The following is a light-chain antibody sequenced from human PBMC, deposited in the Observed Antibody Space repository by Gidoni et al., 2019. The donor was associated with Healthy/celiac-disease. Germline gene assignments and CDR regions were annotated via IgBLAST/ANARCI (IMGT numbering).Light chain of an antibody. CDR1: QSVSSTY. J-gene: IGKJ4*01. Sequence: EIVFTQSPGTLSLSPGERATLSCRASQSVSSTYLAWYQQKPGKSPRLLIYGASSRANGIPDRFSGSGSGTDFTLTISRLEPEDFAVYYCQQYGSSLFTFGGGTKVEIK. CDR3: QQYGSSLFT. CDR2: GAS. V-gene: IGKV3-20*01.